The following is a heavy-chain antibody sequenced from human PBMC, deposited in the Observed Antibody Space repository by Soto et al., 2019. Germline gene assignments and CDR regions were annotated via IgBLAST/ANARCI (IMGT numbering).Heavy chain of an antibody. CDR3: ARSRSFYGDYSWFDP. CDR1: GFSLNNARMG. V-gene: IGHV2-26*01. Sequence: QVALRESGPVLVKPTETLTLTCTVSGFSLNNARMGVAWIRQPPGKPLEWLAHIFSNDAKSYNSSLKTRLTISRDTANGCVVLTIANMDPVDTATYYCARSRSFYGDYSWFDPWGPGTLVPVSS. CDR2: IFSNDAK. J-gene: IGHJ5*02. D-gene: IGHD4-17*01.